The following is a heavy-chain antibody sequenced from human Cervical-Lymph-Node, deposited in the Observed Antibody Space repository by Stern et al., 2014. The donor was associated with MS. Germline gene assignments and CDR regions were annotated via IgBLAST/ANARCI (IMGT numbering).Heavy chain of an antibody. CDR3: ARHPRGLLPWFDP. J-gene: IGHJ5*02. V-gene: IGHV4-39*01. Sequence: QVQLQESGPGLVKPSETLSLTCTVSGGSISSSSYYWGWIRQPPGKGLEWIGSIYYSGSTYYNPSLKSRVTISVDTSKNQFPLKLSSVTAADTAVYYCARHPRGLLPWFDPWGQGTLVTVSS. CDR1: GGSISSSSYY. D-gene: IGHD2-15*01. CDR2: IYYSGST.